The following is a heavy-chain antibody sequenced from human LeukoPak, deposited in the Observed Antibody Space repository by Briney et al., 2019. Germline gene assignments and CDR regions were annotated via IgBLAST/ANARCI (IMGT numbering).Heavy chain of an antibody. J-gene: IGHJ4*02. V-gene: IGHV3-33*01. CDR1: GYTFSSYG. Sequence: GRSLRLSCEASGYTFSSYGMHLVRRAPGKGLEWVALIWYDGSKTYYADSVKGRFTISRDNSKNTLYLQMNSLRAEDTAVYYCARRRIGFDYWGQGTLVTVSS. CDR2: IWYDGSKT. CDR3: ARRRIGFDY.